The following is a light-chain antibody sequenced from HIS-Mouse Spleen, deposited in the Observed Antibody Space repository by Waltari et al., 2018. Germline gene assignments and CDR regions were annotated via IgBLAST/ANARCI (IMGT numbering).Light chain of an antibody. J-gene: IGLJ2*01. CDR3: SSYTSSSTEV. V-gene: IGLV2-14*03. Sequence: QSALTQPASVSGSPGQSITISCTGTSSDVGGYNYVSWYQQHPGKAPKLMIYDVSNRPAGVSNRCSGSKSGNTASLTSSGLQAEDEADYYCSSYTSSSTEVFGGGTKLTVL. CDR2: DVS. CDR1: SSDVGGYNY.